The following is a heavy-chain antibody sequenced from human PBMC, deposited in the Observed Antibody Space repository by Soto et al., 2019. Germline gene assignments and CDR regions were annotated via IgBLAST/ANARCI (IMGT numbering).Heavy chain of an antibody. J-gene: IGHJ4*02. CDR1: GGTFTCFA. Sequence: QVLLVQSGAEVKKPGSSVKVSCKASGGTFTCFAITWVRQAPGQGLEWMGGIYPVFGPTNYAQKFQGRVTFTADEPTATVYMDLSSLRSEDTAVYYCARDSGWLGFDYWGQGTLVTVSS. CDR2: IYPVFGPT. V-gene: IGHV1-69*12. CDR3: ARDSGWLGFDY. D-gene: IGHD5-12*01.